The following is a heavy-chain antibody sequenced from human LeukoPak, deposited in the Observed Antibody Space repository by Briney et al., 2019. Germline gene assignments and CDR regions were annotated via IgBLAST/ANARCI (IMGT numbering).Heavy chain of an antibody. CDR1: GFTFSSYA. Sequence: PGGSLRLSCAASGFTFSSYAMHWVRHAPGKGLEGVGVISYDGSNKYGDSVKGRFTISRDNSKNTLYLQMNSLSAEATAVYYCALNRGSGWYFHYWGQGTLVTVSS. CDR3: ALNRGSGWYFHY. V-gene: IGHV3-30*04. J-gene: IGHJ4*02. CDR2: ISYDGSNK. D-gene: IGHD6-19*01.